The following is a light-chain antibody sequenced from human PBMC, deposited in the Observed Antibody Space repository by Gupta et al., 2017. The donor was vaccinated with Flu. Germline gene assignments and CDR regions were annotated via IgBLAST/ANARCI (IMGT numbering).Light chain of an antibody. V-gene: IGLV3-21*02. CDR1: KIGSES. J-gene: IGLJ1*01. CDR2: DVS. Sequence: NKIGSESVHWYQQKPGQAPVVVVYDVSDRPSWVPERFSGSKSGNTATLTISRVEAGDEAAYYCQVWDYKSDYPRYVFGTGTEVTVL. CDR3: QVWDYKSDYPRYV.